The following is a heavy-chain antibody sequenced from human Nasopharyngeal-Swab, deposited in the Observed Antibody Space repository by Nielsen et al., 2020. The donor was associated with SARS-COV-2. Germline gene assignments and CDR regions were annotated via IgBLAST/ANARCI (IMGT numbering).Heavy chain of an antibody. Sequence: GESLKISCEGSGYSFSSYWINWVRQTPGKGLEWLGRIDPSDSYAKYRPSFQGHVTISADRSISTAYLQWSSLKASDTATYYCAITRLTPFDYWGQGTLVTVSS. CDR3: AITRLTPFDY. D-gene: IGHD3-9*01. CDR2: IDPSDSYA. J-gene: IGHJ4*02. V-gene: IGHV5-10-1*01. CDR1: GYSFSSYW.